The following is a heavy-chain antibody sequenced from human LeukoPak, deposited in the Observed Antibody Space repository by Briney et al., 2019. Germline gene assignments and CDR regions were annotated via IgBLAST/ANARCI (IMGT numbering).Heavy chain of an antibody. CDR1: GYIFTDYY. CDR2: INPSGGST. J-gene: IGHJ6*02. V-gene: IGHV1-46*01. Sequence: ASVTVSCKASGYIFTDYYMHWVRQAPGQGLEWMGIINPSGGSTSYAQKFQGRVTMTRDTSTSTVYMELSSLRSEDTAVYYCARDLRDGYNYYYYGMDVWGQGTTVTVSS. CDR3: ARDLRDGYNYYYYGMDV. D-gene: IGHD5-24*01.